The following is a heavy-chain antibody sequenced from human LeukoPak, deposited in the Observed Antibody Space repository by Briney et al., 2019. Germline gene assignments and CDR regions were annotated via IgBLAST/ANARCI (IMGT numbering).Heavy chain of an antibody. V-gene: IGHV3-48*01. Sequence: GGSLRLSCTVSGFTVSSNSMNWVRQAPGKGLEWISYISSSSSTIYYADSVKGRFTISRDNAKNSLYLQLNSLRAEDTAVYYCARDRGRFLDYWGQGALVTVSS. CDR3: ARDRGRFLDY. CDR1: GFTVSSNS. CDR2: ISSSSSTI. D-gene: IGHD3-10*01. J-gene: IGHJ4*02.